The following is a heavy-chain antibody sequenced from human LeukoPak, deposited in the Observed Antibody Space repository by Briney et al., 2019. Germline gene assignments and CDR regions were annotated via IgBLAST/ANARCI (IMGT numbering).Heavy chain of an antibody. V-gene: IGHV3-23*01. Sequence: PGRSLRLSCAASGFTFSSYAMHWVRQAPGKGLEWVSAISGSGGSTYYADSVKGRFTISRDNSKNTLYLQMNSLRAEDTAVYYCAKDPAYCGGDCYATGFDYWGQGTLVTVSS. CDR3: AKDPAYCGGDCYATGFDY. CDR1: GFTFSSYA. J-gene: IGHJ4*02. D-gene: IGHD2-21*02. CDR2: ISGSGGST.